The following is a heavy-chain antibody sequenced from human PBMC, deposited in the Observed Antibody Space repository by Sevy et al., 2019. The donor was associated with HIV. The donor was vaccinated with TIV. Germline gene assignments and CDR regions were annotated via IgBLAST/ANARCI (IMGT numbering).Heavy chain of an antibody. D-gene: IGHD3-9*01. V-gene: IGHV4-61*02. Sequence: SETLSLTSTVSGGSISSGSYYWSWIRQPAGKGLEWIGRIYTSGSTNYNPSLKSRVTISVDTSKNQFSLKLSSVTAADTAVYYCARAVMDDILTGSYGAMDVWGKGTTVTVSS. CDR3: ARAVMDDILTGSYGAMDV. CDR2: IYTSGST. CDR1: GGSISSGSYY. J-gene: IGHJ6*03.